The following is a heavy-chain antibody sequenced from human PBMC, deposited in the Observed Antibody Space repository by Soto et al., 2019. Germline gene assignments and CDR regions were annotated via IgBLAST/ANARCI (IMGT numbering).Heavy chain of an antibody. D-gene: IGHD3-10*02. CDR3: ARGCSDVDA. Sequence: EVQLVESGGGLVQPGGSLRLSCAASGFTFSGYWMTWVRQAPGKGLEWVGNIKHDGSEKHYVDSVKGRFTFTRDNAKNSLYLQSTSLRVENTAVYYCARGCSDVDAWGQGTLVTVSS. CDR1: GFTFSGYW. V-gene: IGHV3-7*05. CDR2: IKHDGSEK. J-gene: IGHJ5*02.